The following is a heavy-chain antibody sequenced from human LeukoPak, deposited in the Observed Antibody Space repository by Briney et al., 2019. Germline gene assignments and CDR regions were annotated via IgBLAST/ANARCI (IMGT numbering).Heavy chain of an antibody. CDR3: ATYYYGSGSSQGPY. CDR2: IYHSGST. CDR1: GGSISSGGYS. D-gene: IGHD3-10*01. Sequence: SQTLSLTCAVSGGSISSGGYSWSWIRQPPGKGLEWIGYIYHSGSTYYNPYLKSRVTISVDRSKNQFSLKLSSVTAADTAVYYCATYYYGSGSSQGPYWGQGTLVTVSS. J-gene: IGHJ4*02. V-gene: IGHV4-30-2*01.